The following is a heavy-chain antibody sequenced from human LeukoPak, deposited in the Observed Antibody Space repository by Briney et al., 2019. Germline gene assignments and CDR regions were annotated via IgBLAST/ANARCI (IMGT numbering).Heavy chain of an antibody. D-gene: IGHD3-10*01. V-gene: IGHV4-59*01. CDR1: GGSISSYY. CDR3: ARGVTMVQGYYHYMDV. J-gene: IGHJ6*03. Sequence: TSETLSLTCTVSGGSISSYYWSWIRQPPGKGLEWIGYISDTGNTNYNPSLKSRVTMSVDTSKDQFSLKLSSVTAADTAVYSCARGVTMVQGYYHYMDVWGKGTTVTVSS. CDR2: ISDTGNT.